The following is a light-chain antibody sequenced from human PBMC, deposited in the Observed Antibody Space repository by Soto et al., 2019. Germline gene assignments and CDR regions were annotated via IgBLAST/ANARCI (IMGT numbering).Light chain of an antibody. CDR2: KAS. CDR3: QHYNSYSEA. CDR1: QNIGSY. Sequence: DIQMTQSPSSLSASVGDRVTITCRASQNIGSYLNWYQQKPGKAPNLLIYKASTLKSGVPSRFSGSGSGTEFTLTISSLQPDDFATYYCQHYNSYSEAFGQGTKVDIK. J-gene: IGKJ1*01. V-gene: IGKV1-5*03.